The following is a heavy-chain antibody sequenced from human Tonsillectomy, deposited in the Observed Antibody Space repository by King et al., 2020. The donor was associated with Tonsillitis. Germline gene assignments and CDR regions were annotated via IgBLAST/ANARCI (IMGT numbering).Heavy chain of an antibody. V-gene: IGHV3-11*05. D-gene: IGHD2-21*01. Sequence: VQLVESGGGLVKPGGSLRLSCAASGFTFSDYYMSWIRQAPGKGLEWVSDISSSSIYTNFADSVKGRFTISREHGKNSLYLKMNSLRADDTAVYYCARVFSAEINPGYFDYWGQGTLVTVSS. CDR2: ISSSSIYT. J-gene: IGHJ4*02. CDR1: GFTFSDYY. CDR3: ARVFSAEINPGYFDY.